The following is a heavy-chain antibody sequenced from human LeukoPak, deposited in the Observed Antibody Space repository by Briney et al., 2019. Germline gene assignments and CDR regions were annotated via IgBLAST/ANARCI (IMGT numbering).Heavy chain of an antibody. Sequence: GGSLRLSCAASGFTFSSYGMHWVRQAPGKGLEWVAVIWYDGSNKYYADSVKSRFTISRDNPKNTLYLQMNSLRAEDTAVYYCAREGRCGGDCYYGYWGQGTLVTVSS. J-gene: IGHJ4*02. D-gene: IGHD2-21*02. V-gene: IGHV3-33*01. CDR2: IWYDGSNK. CDR3: AREGRCGGDCYYGY. CDR1: GFTFSSYG.